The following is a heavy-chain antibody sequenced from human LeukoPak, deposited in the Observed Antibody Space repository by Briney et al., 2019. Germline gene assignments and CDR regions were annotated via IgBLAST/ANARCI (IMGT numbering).Heavy chain of an antibody. J-gene: IGHJ4*02. CDR2: IYHSGST. Sequence: SSQTLSLTCTVSGGSISSGGYYWSWIRQPPGKGLEWIGYIYHSGSTYYNPSLKSRVTISVDRSKNQFSLKLSSVTAADTAVYYCARDRRGGPTTVVMGHFDNWGQGTLVTVSS. CDR1: GGSISSGGYY. CDR3: ARDRRGGPTTVVMGHFDN. V-gene: IGHV4-30-2*01. D-gene: IGHD4-23*01.